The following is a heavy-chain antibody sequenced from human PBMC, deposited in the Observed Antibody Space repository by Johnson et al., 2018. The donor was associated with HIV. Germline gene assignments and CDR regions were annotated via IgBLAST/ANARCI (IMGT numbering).Heavy chain of an antibody. CDR2: IYSGGST. Sequence: VLLVESGGGLVKPGGSLRLSCAASGFTFTNAWMSWVRQAPGGGLECVSVIYSGGSTYYADSVKGRFTISRDNSKNTLYLQMNSLRAEDTAVYYCARDHSRDEAFDIWGQGTMVTVSS. V-gene: IGHV3-66*01. CDR3: ARDHSRDEAFDI. J-gene: IGHJ3*02. D-gene: IGHD5-24*01. CDR1: GFTFTNAW.